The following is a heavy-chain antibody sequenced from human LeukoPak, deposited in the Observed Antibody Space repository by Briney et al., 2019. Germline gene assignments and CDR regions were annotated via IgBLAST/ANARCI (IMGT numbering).Heavy chain of an antibody. CDR1: GFTFSSYG. V-gene: IGHV3-30*02. J-gene: IGHJ4*02. Sequence: GGSLRLSCAASGFTFSSYGIHWVRQAPGKGLEWVAFIRYDGTNKYYADSVKGRFTISRDNSKNTLYLQMNSLRAEDTAVYYCAKERKTYFYDTSGYPIDYWGQGTLVTVPS. CDR2: IRYDGTNK. CDR3: AKERKTYFYDTSGYPIDY. D-gene: IGHD3-22*01.